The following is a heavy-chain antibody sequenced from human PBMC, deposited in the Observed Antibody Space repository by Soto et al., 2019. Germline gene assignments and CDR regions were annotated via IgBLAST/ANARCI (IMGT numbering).Heavy chain of an antibody. CDR1: GFTFSSHW. V-gene: IGHV3-7*01. CDR3: ARDSDWTSDY. D-gene: IGHD6-19*01. CDR2: IKHDGSEK. J-gene: IGHJ4*02. Sequence: GGSLRLSCAASGFTFSSHWMTWVRQPPGKGLEWVAHIKHDGSEKYYAASVKGRLTISRDNTKNSLYLQMNSLRDEDTAVYYCARDSDWTSDYWGLGTLVTVSS.